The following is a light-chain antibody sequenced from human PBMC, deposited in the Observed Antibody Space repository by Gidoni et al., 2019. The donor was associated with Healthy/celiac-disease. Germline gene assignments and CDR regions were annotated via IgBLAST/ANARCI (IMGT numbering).Light chain of an antibody. CDR1: QSVSSN. CDR2: GAS. V-gene: IGKV3-15*01. Sequence: EIVVTQSRATLSVSPGESATLSCRASQSVSSNLAWYQQKPGQAPRLLIYGASTRAPGIPARFSGSGSGTEFPLTICSLQSEDFAVYYCQQHNNWPPLTFGQGTKVEIK. CDR3: QQHNNWPPLT. J-gene: IGKJ1*01.